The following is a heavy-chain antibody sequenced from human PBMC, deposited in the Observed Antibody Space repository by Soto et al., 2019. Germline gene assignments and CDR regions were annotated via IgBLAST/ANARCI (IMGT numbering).Heavy chain of an antibody. D-gene: IGHD3-3*01. CDR3: ASLMGTNFGVVIDGGYNFDY. Sequence: QVQLVQSGAEVKKPGSSVKVSCKASGGTFSSYAISWVRQAPGQGLEWMGGIIPIFGTANHAQKLQGRVSITAGQATSTSYMELRSLEWEDTAVYYCASLMGTNFGVVIDGGYNFDYWGQGTLVTVSS. CDR2: IIPIFGTA. J-gene: IGHJ4*02. CDR1: GGTFSSYA. V-gene: IGHV1-69*01.